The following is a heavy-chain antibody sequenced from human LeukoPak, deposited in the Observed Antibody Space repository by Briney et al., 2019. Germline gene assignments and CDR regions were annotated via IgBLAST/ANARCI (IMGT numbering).Heavy chain of an antibody. CDR2: INPNSGGT. V-gene: IGHV1-2*02. CDR3: ARENRSGRPYDY. J-gene: IGHJ4*02. CDR1: GYTFTGYY. D-gene: IGHD3-22*01. Sequence: ASVKVSCKASGYTFTGYYMHWLRQAPGQGLEWMGWINPNSGGTNYAQKFQGRVTMTRDTSISTAYMELSRLRSDDTAVYYCARENRSGRPYDYWGQGTLVTVSS.